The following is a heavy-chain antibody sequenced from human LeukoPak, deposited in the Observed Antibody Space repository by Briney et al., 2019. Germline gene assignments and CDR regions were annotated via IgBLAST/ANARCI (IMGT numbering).Heavy chain of an antibody. J-gene: IGHJ4*02. CDR1: GGTFRSYA. Sequence: GASVKVSCKASGGTFRSYAISWVRQAPGQGLEWMGGIIPIFGTANYAQKFQGRVTITADESTSTTYMELSSLRSEDTAVYYCARVVYYYDSSGYYWFDYWGQGTLVTVSS. CDR2: IIPIFGTA. V-gene: IGHV1-69*13. D-gene: IGHD3-22*01. CDR3: ARVVYYYDSSGYYWFDY.